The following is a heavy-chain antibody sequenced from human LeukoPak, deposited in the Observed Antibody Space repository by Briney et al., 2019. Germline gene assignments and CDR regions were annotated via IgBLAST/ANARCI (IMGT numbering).Heavy chain of an antibody. V-gene: IGHV3-64*04. D-gene: IGHD3-10*01. J-gene: IGHJ3*02. CDR2: ISSNGGST. CDR3: ASWATMVRGGWGAFDI. Sequence: PGGSLRLSCSASGFTFSTYAMHWVRQAPGKGLEYVSGISSNGGSTYYADSVKGRFTITRDNAKNSLYLQMNSWRGEDTALYYCASWATMVRGGWGAFDIWGQGTMVTVSS. CDR1: GFTFSTYA.